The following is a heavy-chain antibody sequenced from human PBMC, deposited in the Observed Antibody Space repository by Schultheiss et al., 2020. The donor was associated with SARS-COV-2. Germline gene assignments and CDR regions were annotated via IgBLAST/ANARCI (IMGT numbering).Heavy chain of an antibody. CDR3: ARHWVSYRGDYFATNFDY. D-gene: IGHD1-26*01. Sequence: SETLSLTCAVSGDFFSTYYWSWVRQPPGKGLEWIGYIYYSGSTYYNPSLKSRVTISVDTSKNQFSLKLSSVTAADTAVYYCARHWVSYRGDYFATNFDYWGQGTLVTVSS. CDR1: GDFFSTYY. J-gene: IGHJ4*02. V-gene: IGHV4-59*08. CDR2: IYYSGST.